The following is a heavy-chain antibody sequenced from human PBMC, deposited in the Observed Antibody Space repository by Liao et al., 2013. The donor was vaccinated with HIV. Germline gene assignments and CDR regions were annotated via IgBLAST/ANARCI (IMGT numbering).Heavy chain of an antibody. V-gene: IGHV4-39*07. CDR1: GGSISSSSYY. CDR3: ARDGYNFWSGPRDYYYYMDV. D-gene: IGHD3-3*01. Sequence: QLQVQESGPGLVKPSETLSLTCTVSGGSISSSSYYWGWIRQPPGKGLEWIGSFYYSGSTYYNPSLKSRVTTSVDTSKNQFFLKLSSVTAADTAVYYCARDGYNFWSGPRDYYYYMDVWGKGTTVTVSS. CDR2: FYYSGST. J-gene: IGHJ6*03.